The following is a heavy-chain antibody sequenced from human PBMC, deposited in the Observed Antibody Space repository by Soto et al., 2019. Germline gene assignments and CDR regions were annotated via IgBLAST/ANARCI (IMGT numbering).Heavy chain of an antibody. D-gene: IGHD4-17*01. CDR1: GFTFTDYD. J-gene: IGHJ6*03. CDR3: ARVTVTTGSLYQYWYYMDV. Sequence: QVQLVQSGAEVKKPGASVKVSCTASGFTFTDYDVNWVRQAAGQGLEWMGSMNPNSDTTDYAQMFQGRLTLTRNPSRDTVYLELSSLSSEDTAVYYCARVTVTTGSLYQYWYYMDVWGKGTTVTVSS. CDR2: MNPNSDTT. V-gene: IGHV1-8*01.